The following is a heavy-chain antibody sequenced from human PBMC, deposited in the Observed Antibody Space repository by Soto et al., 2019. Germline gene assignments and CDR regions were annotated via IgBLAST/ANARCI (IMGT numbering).Heavy chain of an antibody. V-gene: IGHV2-26*01. Sequence: QVTLKESGPVLVKPTETLTLTCTVSGFSLSNARMGVSWIRQPPGKALEWLAHIFSNDEKSYSTSLKSRLTISKDTSKSQVVLTMTNMDPVDTATYYCARMVFDVDILTGYTNAFDIWGQGTMVTVSS. CDR2: IFSNDEK. D-gene: IGHD3-9*01. CDR3: ARMVFDVDILTGYTNAFDI. J-gene: IGHJ3*02. CDR1: GFSLSNARMG.